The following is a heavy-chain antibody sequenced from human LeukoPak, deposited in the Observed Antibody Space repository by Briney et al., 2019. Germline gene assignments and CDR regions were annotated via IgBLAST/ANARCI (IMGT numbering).Heavy chain of an antibody. J-gene: IGHJ3*02. CDR3: ARSLGRPGPFDI. CDR1: GGSISTAGYS. Sequence: SETLSLTCAVSGGSISTAGYSWNWIRQPPGKGLEWIGYIYHSGNTDYTPSLKSRVTISVDKSRNHFSLKVTSVTAADTAVYYCARSLGRPGPFDIWGQGTMVTVSS. D-gene: IGHD6-6*01. CDR2: IYHSGNT. V-gene: IGHV4-30-2*01.